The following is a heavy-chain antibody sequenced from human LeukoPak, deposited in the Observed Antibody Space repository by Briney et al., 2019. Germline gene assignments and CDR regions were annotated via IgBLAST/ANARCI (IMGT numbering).Heavy chain of an antibody. V-gene: IGHV3-48*04. Sequence: GGSLRLSCAASGFTFSSYNMKWVRQAPGKGLEWVSYISSSGSTIYYADSVKGRFTISRDNAKNSLYLQMNSLRAEDTAVYYCARGSRRWGPDYWGQGTLVTVSS. J-gene: IGHJ4*02. D-gene: IGHD4-23*01. CDR2: ISSSGSTI. CDR3: ARGSRRWGPDY. CDR1: GFTFSSYN.